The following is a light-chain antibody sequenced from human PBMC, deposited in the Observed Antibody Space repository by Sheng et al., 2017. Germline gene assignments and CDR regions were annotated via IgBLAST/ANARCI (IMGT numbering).Light chain of an antibody. CDR3: QAWDTSTASWV. CDR1: KLGEKY. Sequence: SYELTQPPSVSVSPGQTASIPCSGDKLGEKYTSWYQQKPGQSPVLVIYQDSKRPSGIPERFSGSNSGNTATLTISETQAMDEADYYCQAWDTSTASWVFGGGTKLTVL. J-gene: IGLJ3*02. V-gene: IGLV3-1*01. CDR2: QDS.